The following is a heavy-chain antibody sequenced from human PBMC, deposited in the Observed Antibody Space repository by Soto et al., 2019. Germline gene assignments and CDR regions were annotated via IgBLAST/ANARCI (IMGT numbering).Heavy chain of an antibody. Sequence: GGSLRLSCKGSGYSFTSYWIGWVRQMPGKGLEWMGIIYPGDSDTRYSPSFQGQVTISADKSISTAYLQWSSLKASDTAMYYCARREVYSGSYYAFDIWGQGTMVTVSS. D-gene: IGHD1-26*01. J-gene: IGHJ3*02. CDR1: GYSFTSYW. CDR2: IYPGDSDT. V-gene: IGHV5-51*01. CDR3: ARREVYSGSYYAFDI.